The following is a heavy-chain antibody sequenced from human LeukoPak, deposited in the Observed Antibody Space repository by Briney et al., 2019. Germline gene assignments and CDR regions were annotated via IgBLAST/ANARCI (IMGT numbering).Heavy chain of an antibody. V-gene: IGHV4-59*08. J-gene: IGHJ4*02. Sequence: SETLSLTCTVSGGSISSYYWNWIRQPPGKGLEWIGYISYTGSTNYNPSLKSRLTISVDTSKNQFSLKLRSVTAADTAVYYCARHSNSGSYSGGHWGQGTLVTVSS. CDR1: GGSISSYY. D-gene: IGHD1-26*01. CDR2: ISYTGST. CDR3: ARHSNSGSYSGGH.